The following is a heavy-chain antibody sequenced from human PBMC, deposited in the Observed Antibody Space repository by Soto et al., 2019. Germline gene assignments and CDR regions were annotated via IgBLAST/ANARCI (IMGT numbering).Heavy chain of an antibody. CDR3: TTGHCGGDCFSGDY. D-gene: IGHD2-21*02. CDR2: IKSRSDGETT. Sequence: EAQLVESGGGLVRAGGSLRLSCTASGLTFSKAWMSWVRQAPGKGLEWVGRIKSRSDGETTDYAAPVIGRFTISRDDSKDTMYLEMSSLKTEDTAMYYCTTGHCGGDCFSGDYWGQGTLVTVSS. V-gene: IGHV3-15*07. CDR1: GLTFSKAW. J-gene: IGHJ4*02.